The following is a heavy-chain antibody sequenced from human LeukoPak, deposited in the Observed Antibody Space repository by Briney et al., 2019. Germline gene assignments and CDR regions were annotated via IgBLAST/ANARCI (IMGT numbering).Heavy chain of an antibody. J-gene: IGHJ4*02. CDR1: GGSISSSSYY. CDR2: IYYSGNT. Sequence: PSETLSLTCTVSGGSISSSSYYWGWIRQPPGRGLEWIGSIYYSGNTYYNPSLESRVTISVDTSRNQFSLRLSSVTAADTAVYYCARRRTATVDFDYWGQGTLVTVSS. D-gene: IGHD4-23*01. V-gene: IGHV4-39*01. CDR3: ARRRTATVDFDY.